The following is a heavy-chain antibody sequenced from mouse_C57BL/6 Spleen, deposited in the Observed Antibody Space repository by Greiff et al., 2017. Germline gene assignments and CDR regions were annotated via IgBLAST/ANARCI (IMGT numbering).Heavy chain of an antibody. J-gene: IGHJ3*01. Sequence: EVKLVESGGGLVQSGRSLRLSCATSGFTFSDFYMEWVRQAPGKGLAWIASSRNKANDYTTEYSASVKGQFIVSRDTSQSILYLQMNALRAEDTAIYYCARDGIYYDDDGAWFAYWGQGTLVTVSA. CDR1: GFTFSDFY. CDR3: ARDGIYYDDDGAWFAY. D-gene: IGHD2-4*01. CDR2: SRNKANDYTT. V-gene: IGHV7-1*01.